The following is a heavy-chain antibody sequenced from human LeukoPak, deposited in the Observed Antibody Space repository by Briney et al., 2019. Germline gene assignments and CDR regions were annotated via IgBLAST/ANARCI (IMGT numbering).Heavy chain of an antibody. Sequence: SVKVSCKASGYTFTSYGISWVRQAPGQGLEWMGWISAYNGNTNYAQKLQGRVTMTTDTSTSTAYMELRSLRSDDTAVYYCARGRYDSSGAYSYYMDVWGKGTTVTVSS. CDR1: GYTFTSYG. V-gene: IGHV1-18*01. J-gene: IGHJ6*03. CDR3: ARGRYDSSGAYSYYMDV. D-gene: IGHD3-22*01. CDR2: ISAYNGNT.